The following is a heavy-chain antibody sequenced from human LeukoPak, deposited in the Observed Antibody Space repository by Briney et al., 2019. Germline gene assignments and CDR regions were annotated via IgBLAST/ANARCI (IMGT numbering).Heavy chain of an antibody. CDR1: GFTFSSYA. D-gene: IGHD1-14*01. J-gene: IGHJ4*02. Sequence: GRSLRLSCAASGFTFSSYAMHWVRQAPGKGLEGVAVISYDGSNKYYADSVKGRFTIPRDNSKNTLYLQMNSLRAEDTAVYYCARYRDVGSFDYWRQGTLVTVSS. CDR3: ARYRDVGSFDY. V-gene: IGHV3-30-3*01. CDR2: ISYDGSNK.